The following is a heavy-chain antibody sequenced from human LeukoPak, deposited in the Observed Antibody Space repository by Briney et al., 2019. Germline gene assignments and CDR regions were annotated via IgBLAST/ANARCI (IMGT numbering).Heavy chain of an antibody. CDR2: TYYRSKWYN. D-gene: IGHD2-2*01. J-gene: IGHJ3*02. V-gene: IGHV6-1*01. Sequence: SQTLSLTCAISGDSVSSSFAAWTWIRQSPSRGLEWLGRTYYRSKWYNDYAESLKSRIIINPDTSKNQFSLHLNSVTPEDTAVYFCSRGRSLGYCSSTSCYVSDAFDIWGQGTMVTVSS. CDR1: GDSVSSSFAA. CDR3: SRGRSLGYCSSTSCYVSDAFDI.